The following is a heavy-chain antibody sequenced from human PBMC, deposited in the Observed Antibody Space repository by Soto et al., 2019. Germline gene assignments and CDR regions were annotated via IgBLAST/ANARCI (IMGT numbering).Heavy chain of an antibody. CDR1: GFTFSIYS. CDR2: ISSSSSYI. V-gene: IGHV3-21*01. Sequence: PGGSLRLSCAASGFTFSIYSMNWVRQAPGKGLEWVSCISSSSSYIYYADSVKGRFTISRDNAKNSLYLQMNSLGAEDTAVYYCARDFHLTYYYDSSSYYPIDYWGQGTLVTVSS. J-gene: IGHJ4*02. CDR3: ARDFHLTYYYDSSSYYPIDY. D-gene: IGHD3-22*01.